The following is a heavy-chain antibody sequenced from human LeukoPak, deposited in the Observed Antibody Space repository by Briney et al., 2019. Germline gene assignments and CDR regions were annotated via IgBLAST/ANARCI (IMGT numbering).Heavy chain of an antibody. CDR3: ARDLDY. J-gene: IGHJ4*02. V-gene: IGHV3-7*01. CDR1: GFTFTNYW. CDR2: VNQDGSGK. Sequence: GGSLRLSCAASGFTFTNYWMDWVGQAPGKGLEWVANVNQDGSGKYYVDSVKGRFTISRDNAKNSLSLQMDSLRAEDTALYYCARDLDYWGQGTLVTVSS.